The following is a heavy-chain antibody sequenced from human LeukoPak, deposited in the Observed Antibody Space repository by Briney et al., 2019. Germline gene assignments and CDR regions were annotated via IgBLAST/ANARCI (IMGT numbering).Heavy chain of an antibody. CDR3: ARGGSARGSRYYFDY. CDR1: GYTFTSYY. J-gene: IGHJ4*02. Sequence: ASVKVSCKASGYTFTSYYMHWVRQAPGQGLEWMGIINPSGGSTSYAQKFQGRVTMTRDTSTSTVYMELSSLRSEDTAVYYCARGGSARGSRYYFDYWGQGTLVTVSS. CDR2: INPSGGST. V-gene: IGHV1-46*01. D-gene: IGHD2-2*01.